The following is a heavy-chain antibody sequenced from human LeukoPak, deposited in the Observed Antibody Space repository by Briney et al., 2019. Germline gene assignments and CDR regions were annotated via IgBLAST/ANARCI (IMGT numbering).Heavy chain of an antibody. V-gene: IGHV4-39*01. D-gene: IGHD4-17*01. Sequence: PSETLSLTCTVSGGSISSSSYYWGWIRQPPGKGLEWIGSIYYSGSTYYNPSLKSRVTISEDTSKNQFSLKLSSVTAADTAVYYCARQGDPTVTATGDYWGQGTLVTVSS. CDR2: IYYSGST. CDR3: ARQGDPTVTATGDY. CDR1: GGSISSSSYY. J-gene: IGHJ4*02.